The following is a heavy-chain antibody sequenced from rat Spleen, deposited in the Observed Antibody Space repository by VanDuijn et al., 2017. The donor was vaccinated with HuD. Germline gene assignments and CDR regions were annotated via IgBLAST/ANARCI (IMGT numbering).Heavy chain of an antibody. CDR2: ISIDGSST. Sequence: EVQLVESGGGLVQPGRSMKLSCAASGFTFTNYDMAWVRQAPTKGLEWVASISIDGSSTYYRDSVKGRFTISRDNAKSTLYLQMDSLRSEDTATYYCARLDSSYFDYWGQGVMVTVSS. CDR1: GFTFTNYD. D-gene: IGHD1-2*01. CDR3: ARLDSSYFDY. V-gene: IGHV5-25*01. J-gene: IGHJ2*01.